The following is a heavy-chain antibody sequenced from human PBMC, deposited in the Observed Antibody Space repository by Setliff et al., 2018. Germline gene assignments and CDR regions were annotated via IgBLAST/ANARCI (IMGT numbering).Heavy chain of an antibody. J-gene: IGHJ4*02. D-gene: IGHD1-26*01. CDR1: GFSFSNYG. Sequence: LSLSCVVSGFSFSNYGMTWVRQAPGKGLEWISYISGSSSTIRYADSVKGRFTISRDNAKNSLYLQMNSLRAEDTAVYYCARSGSYRVDYWGQGTLVTVSS. CDR2: ISGSSSTI. V-gene: IGHV3-48*01. CDR3: ARSGSYRVDY.